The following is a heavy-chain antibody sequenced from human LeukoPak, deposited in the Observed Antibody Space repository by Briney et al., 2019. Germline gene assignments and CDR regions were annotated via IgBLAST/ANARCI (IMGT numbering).Heavy chain of an antibody. J-gene: IGHJ4*02. CDR2: FDPEDGET. V-gene: IGHV1-24*01. D-gene: IGHD6-19*01. Sequence: ASLKLSCTFSGYTLTELSMHWVRQAPGQGLEWMGGFDPEDGETIYAQKFQGRVTMTEDTSTDTAYMELSSLRSEDTAVYYCATDRGSGWLRSFDYWGQGALVTVSS. CDR3: ATDRGSGWLRSFDY. CDR1: GYTLTELS.